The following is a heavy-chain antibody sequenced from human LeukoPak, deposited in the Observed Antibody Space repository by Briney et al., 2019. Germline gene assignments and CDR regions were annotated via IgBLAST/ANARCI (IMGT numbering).Heavy chain of an antibody. CDR2: MYTGGTT. CDR3: AKERGYTSGLGTLDY. V-gene: IGHV3-53*01. D-gene: IGHD6-19*01. CDR1: GFSVSGTH. Sequence: GGSLRLSCAASGFSVSGTHMTWVRQAPGKGLEWVSAMYTGGTTYYADSVSGRFTIFRDNAKNTLYLQMNSLRPEDTAVYYCAKERGYTSGLGTLDYWGQGTLVTVST. J-gene: IGHJ4*02.